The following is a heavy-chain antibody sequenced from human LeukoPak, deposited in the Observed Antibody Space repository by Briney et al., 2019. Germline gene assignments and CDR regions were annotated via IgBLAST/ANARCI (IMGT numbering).Heavy chain of an antibody. CDR3: ARVGQQLIFDY. V-gene: IGHV3-48*03. CDR1: GFTFSSYE. Sequence: GGSLRLSCAASGFTFSSYEMNWVRWAPGKGLEWVSYISSSGSTIYYADSVKGRFTISRDNAKNPLYLQMNSLRAEDTAVYYYARVGQQLIFDYWGQGTLVTVSS. J-gene: IGHJ4*02. D-gene: IGHD6-13*01. CDR2: ISSSGSTI.